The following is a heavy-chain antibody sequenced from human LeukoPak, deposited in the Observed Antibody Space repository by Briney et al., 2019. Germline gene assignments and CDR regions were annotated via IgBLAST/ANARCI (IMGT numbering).Heavy chain of an antibody. Sequence: LETLSLTCTVSGGSISSGSYYWSWIRQPPGKGLEWIGEINHSGSTNYNPSLKSRVTISVDTSKNQFSLKLSSVTAADTAVYYCARGYVWGSYRYLPRGAFDIWGQGTMVTVSS. CDR3: ARGYVWGSYRYLPRGAFDI. J-gene: IGHJ3*02. CDR1: GGSISSGSYY. D-gene: IGHD3-16*02. CDR2: INHSGST. V-gene: IGHV4-39*07.